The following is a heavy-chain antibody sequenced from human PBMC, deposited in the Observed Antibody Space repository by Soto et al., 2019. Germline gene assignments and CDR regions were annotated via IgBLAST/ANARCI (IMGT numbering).Heavy chain of an antibody. CDR1: GGSISSSSYY. D-gene: IGHD6-13*01. CDR3: ARRGGVAAAMWGY. Sequence: QLQLQESGPGLVKPSETLSLTCTVSGGSISSSSYYWGWIRQPPGQGLGWFGSIYYSGSTYYHPARKRRVTISVDTSKNQCSLKLSSVTAADTAVYYCARRGGVAAAMWGYWGQGTLVTVSS. J-gene: IGHJ4*02. V-gene: IGHV4-39*01. CDR2: IYYSGST.